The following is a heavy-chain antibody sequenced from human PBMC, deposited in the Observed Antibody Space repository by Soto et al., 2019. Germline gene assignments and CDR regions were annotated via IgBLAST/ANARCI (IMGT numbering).Heavy chain of an antibody. CDR1: GGSINTYY. CDR2: IFYSGST. Sequence: SETLSLTCTVSGGSINTYYWSWIRQPPGKALEWIGYIFYSGSTNYNPSLKSRVTISVDTSKNQFSLKLSSVPAADTAVYYCARAGRYYYYMDVWGKGTTVTVSS. V-gene: IGHV4-59*01. CDR3: ARAGRYYYYMDV. J-gene: IGHJ6*03.